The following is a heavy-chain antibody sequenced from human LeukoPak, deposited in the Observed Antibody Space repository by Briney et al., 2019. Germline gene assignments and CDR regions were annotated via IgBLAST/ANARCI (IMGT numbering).Heavy chain of an antibody. D-gene: IGHD3-16*01. J-gene: IGHJ6*03. CDR3: ARDSPVGGYMDV. Sequence: GGSLRLSCAASRFTFSSYAMHWVRQAPGKGLEWVAVISYDGSNKYYADSVKGRFTISRDNSKNTLYLQMNSLRAEDTAVYYCARDSPVGGYMDVWGKGTAVTVSS. CDR2: ISYDGSNK. V-gene: IGHV3-30-3*01. CDR1: RFTFSSYA.